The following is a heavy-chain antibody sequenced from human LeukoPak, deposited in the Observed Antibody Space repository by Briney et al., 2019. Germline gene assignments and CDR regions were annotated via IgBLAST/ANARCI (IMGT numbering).Heavy chain of an antibody. Sequence: TGGSLRLSCAASGFTFSSHAMSWVRQAPGKGLEWISTISGSGSTTYYGDSVKGRFTISRDNSEDTLDLQMNSLRAEDTAVYYCAKKGSRTIASGGFDCWGQGTLVFVSS. CDR1: GFTFSSHA. V-gene: IGHV3-23*01. CDR2: ISGSGSTT. D-gene: IGHD6-13*01. J-gene: IGHJ4*02. CDR3: AKKGSRTIASGGFDC.